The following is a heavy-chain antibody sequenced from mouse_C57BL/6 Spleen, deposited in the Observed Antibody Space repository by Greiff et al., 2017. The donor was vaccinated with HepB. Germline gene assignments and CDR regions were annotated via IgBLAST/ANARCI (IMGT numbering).Heavy chain of an antibody. CDR2: ISYDGSN. V-gene: IGHV3-6*01. D-gene: IGHD1-1*01. CDR3: ARDGSYFDY. CDR1: GYSITSGYY. Sequence: EVKLVESGPGLVKPSQSLSLTCSVTGYSITSGYYWNWIRQFPGNKLEWMGYISYDGSNNYNPSLKNRISITRDTSKNQFFLKLNSVTTEDTATYYCARDGSYFDYWGQGTTLTVSS. J-gene: IGHJ2*01.